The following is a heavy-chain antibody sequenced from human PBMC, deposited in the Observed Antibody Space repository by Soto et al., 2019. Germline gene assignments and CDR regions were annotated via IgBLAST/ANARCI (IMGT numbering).Heavy chain of an antibody. V-gene: IGHV4-59*01. CDR3: ARESAGYDILTGYYNYYGMDV. Sequence: PSETLSLTCTVSGGSISSYYWSWIRQPPGKGLEGIGYIYYSGSTNYNPSLKSRVTISVDTSKNQFSLKLSSVTAADTAVYYCARESAGYDILTGYYNYYGMDVWGQGTTVTVS. J-gene: IGHJ6*02. CDR1: GGSISSYY. CDR2: IYYSGST. D-gene: IGHD3-9*01.